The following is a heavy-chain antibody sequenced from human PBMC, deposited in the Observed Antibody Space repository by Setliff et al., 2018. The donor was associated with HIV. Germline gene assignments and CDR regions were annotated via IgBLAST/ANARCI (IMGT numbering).Heavy chain of an antibody. D-gene: IGHD3-10*01. Sequence: SETLSLTCAVYGGSFNDYYWTWIRQPPGKGLEWIGEIDHSGGTKYHASLKSRVTISIDTSKNQISLKLSSVTAADTAVYYCAGGLNYYGSGSYLPLGYWGQGTLVTVS. V-gene: IGHV4-34*01. J-gene: IGHJ4*02. CDR2: IDHSGGT. CDR1: GGSFNDYY. CDR3: AGGLNYYGSGSYLPLGY.